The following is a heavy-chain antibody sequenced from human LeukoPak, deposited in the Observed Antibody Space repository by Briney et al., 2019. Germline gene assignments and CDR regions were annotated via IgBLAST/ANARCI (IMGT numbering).Heavy chain of an antibody. Sequence: GGSLRLSCAASGFTFSSYAMHWVRQAPGKGLEYVSAISSNGGSTYYANSVKGTFTISRDNSKNTLYLQMGSLRAEDMSVYYCARFGSSGYWGQGTLVTVVS. V-gene: IGHV3-64*01. J-gene: IGHJ4*02. CDR3: ARFGSSGY. D-gene: IGHD3-22*01. CDR2: ISSNGGST. CDR1: GFTFSSYA.